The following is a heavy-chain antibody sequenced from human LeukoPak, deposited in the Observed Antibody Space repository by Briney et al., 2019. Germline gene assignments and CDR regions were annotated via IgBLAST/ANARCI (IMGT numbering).Heavy chain of an antibody. CDR3: ARGVGPYYFDY. V-gene: IGHV4-59*08. J-gene: IGHJ4*02. CDR2: IYYSGST. D-gene: IGHD1-26*01. CDR1: GGSISSYY. Sequence: SETLSLTCTVAGGSISSYYWSWIRQPPGKGLEWIGYIYYSGSTNYNPSLKSRVTISVDTSKNQFSLKLNSVTAADTAVYYCARGVGPYYFDYWGQGTLVTVSS.